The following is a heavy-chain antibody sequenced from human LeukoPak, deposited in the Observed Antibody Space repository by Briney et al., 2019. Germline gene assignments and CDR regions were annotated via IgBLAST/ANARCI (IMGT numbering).Heavy chain of an antibody. V-gene: IGHV6-1*01. CDR2: TYYRSKWYN. CDR3: ARGTVAGRRTYYYYYGMDV. CDR1: GDSVSSNSAA. Sequence: SQTLSLTCAISGDSVSSNSAAWNWIRQSPSRGLEWLGRTYYRSKWYNDYAVSVKSRITINPDTSKNQFSLQLNSVTPEDTAVYYCARGTVAGRRTYYYYYGMDVWGQGTTVTVSS. D-gene: IGHD6-19*01. J-gene: IGHJ6*02.